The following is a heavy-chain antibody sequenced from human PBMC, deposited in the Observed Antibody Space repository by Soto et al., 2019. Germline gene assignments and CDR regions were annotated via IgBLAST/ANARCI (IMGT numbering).Heavy chain of an antibody. Sequence: ETLSLTCTVSGGSISSYYWSWIRQPPGKGLEWIGYIYYSGSTNYNPSLKSRVTISVDTSKNQFSLKLSSVTAADTAVYYCAIVSGLKRVAGKDPVYWGQGTLVTV. CDR3: AIVSGLKRVAGKDPVY. J-gene: IGHJ4*02. D-gene: IGHD6-19*01. CDR2: IYYSGST. V-gene: IGHV4-59*08. CDR1: GGSISSYY.